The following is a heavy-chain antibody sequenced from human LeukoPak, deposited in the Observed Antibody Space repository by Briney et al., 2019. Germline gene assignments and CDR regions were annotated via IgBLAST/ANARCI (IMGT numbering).Heavy chain of an antibody. V-gene: IGHV1-18*01. D-gene: IGHD2/OR15-2a*01. Sequence: ASVKVSCKAFGCTFYTSSISWVRQAPGQRPEWMGWINPNNGNTQYARGVQGRVTMSTDTSRSTAYMELRSLRSDDTAVYYCTRVRNSNNWWGAFDIWGQGTTVTVSS. CDR2: INPNNGNT. CDR3: TRVRNSNNWWGAFDI. J-gene: IGHJ3*02. CDR1: GCTFYTSS.